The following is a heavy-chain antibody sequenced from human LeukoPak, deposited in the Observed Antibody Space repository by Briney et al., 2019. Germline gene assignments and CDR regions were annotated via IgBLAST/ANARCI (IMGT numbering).Heavy chain of an antibody. V-gene: IGHV1-69*13. CDR2: IIPIFGTA. J-gene: IGHJ3*02. Sequence: AASVKVSCKASGGTFSSYAISWVRQAPGQGLGWMRGIIPIFGTANYAQKFQGRVTITADESTSTAYMELSSLRSEDTAVYYCARDLRRSLDAFDIWGQGTMVTVSS. CDR1: GGTFSSYA. CDR3: ARDLRRSLDAFDI.